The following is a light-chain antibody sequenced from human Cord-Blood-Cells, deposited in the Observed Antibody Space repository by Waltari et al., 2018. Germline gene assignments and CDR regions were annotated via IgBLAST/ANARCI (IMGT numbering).Light chain of an antibody. Sequence: QSALTQPASVSGSPGQSITISCTGTSSDVGGYNYVSWYQQHPGKAPKLMLYDVSNRPSVVFNSFSGSKSGNTASRTISGLQAGDEADYYCSSYTSSSTLVVFGGGTKLTVL. CDR1: SSDVGGYNY. V-gene: IGLV2-14*01. J-gene: IGLJ2*01. CDR2: DVS. CDR3: SSYTSSSTLVV.